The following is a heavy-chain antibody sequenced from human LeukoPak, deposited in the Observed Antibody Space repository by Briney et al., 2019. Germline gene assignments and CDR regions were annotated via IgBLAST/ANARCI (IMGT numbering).Heavy chain of an antibody. D-gene: IGHD6-19*01. V-gene: IGHV3-23*01. CDR2: IGGSGDQT. Sequence: GGSLRLSCAASGFTFNRNAISWVRQAPGKGLEWVSTIGGSGDQTFYADSVQGRLTISRDNSKNMLHLQMSSLTGEDTALYYCVRRGDASSGWGDHDYWGQGALVTVSS. J-gene: IGHJ4*02. CDR3: VRRGDASSGWGDHDY. CDR1: GFTFNRNA.